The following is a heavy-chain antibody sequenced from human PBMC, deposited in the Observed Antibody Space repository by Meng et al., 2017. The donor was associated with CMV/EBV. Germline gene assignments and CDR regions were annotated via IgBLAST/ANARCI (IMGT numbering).Heavy chain of an antibody. CDR2: ISWNSGSI. CDR3: AKRVYSNYDAPFDY. V-gene: IGHV3-9*03. CDR1: GFTFDDYA. Sequence: GGSLRLSCAASGFTFDDYAMHWVRQGPGKGLEWVSGISWNSGSIVYADSVKGRFTISRDNAKNSLYLQMNSLRDEDMALYHCAKRVYSNYDAPFDYWGQGILVTVSS. D-gene: IGHD4-11*01. J-gene: IGHJ4*02.